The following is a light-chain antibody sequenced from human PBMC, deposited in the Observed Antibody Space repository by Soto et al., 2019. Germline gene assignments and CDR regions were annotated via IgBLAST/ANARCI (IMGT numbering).Light chain of an antibody. CDR2: GAS. V-gene: IGKV3-20*01. CDR3: QQYGSSPWT. Sequence: EIVLTQSPDTLSLSPGERATLSCRASQSVSSSYLAWYQQKPGQAPRLLIYGASSRATGIPDRFSGSGSGTEFTLTISRLEPVDFAVYYCQQYGSSPWTFGQGTKVDIK. CDR1: QSVSSSY. J-gene: IGKJ1*01.